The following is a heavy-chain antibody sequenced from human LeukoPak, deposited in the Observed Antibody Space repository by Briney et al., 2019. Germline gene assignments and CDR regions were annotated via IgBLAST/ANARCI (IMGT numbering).Heavy chain of an antibody. Sequence: ASVKVSCKASGGTFSSYAISWVRQAPGQGLEWMGRIIPILGIANYAQKFQGRVTITADKSTSTAYMELSGLRSEDTAVYYCARAGGYMVRGVMRDNYYYYYGMDVWGQGTTVTVSS. CDR2: IIPILGIA. D-gene: IGHD3-10*01. CDR3: ARAGGYMVRGVMRDNYYYYYGMDV. V-gene: IGHV1-69*04. J-gene: IGHJ6*02. CDR1: GGTFSSYA.